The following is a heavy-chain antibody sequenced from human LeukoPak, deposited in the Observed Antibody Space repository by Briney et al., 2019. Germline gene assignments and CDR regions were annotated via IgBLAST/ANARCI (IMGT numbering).Heavy chain of an antibody. CDR1: GGTFSSYA. Sequence: SVKVSCKASGGTFSSYAISWVRQAPGQGLEWMGGIIPIFGTANYAQKFQGRVTITADESTSTAYMELSSLRSEDTAVYYCACAAAGIGDGMDVWGQGTTVTVSS. CDR2: IIPIFGTA. J-gene: IGHJ6*02. CDR3: ACAAAGIGDGMDV. D-gene: IGHD6-13*01. V-gene: IGHV1-69*13.